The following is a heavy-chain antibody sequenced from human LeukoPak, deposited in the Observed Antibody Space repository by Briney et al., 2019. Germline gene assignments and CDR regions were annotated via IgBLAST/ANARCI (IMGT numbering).Heavy chain of an antibody. CDR3: AKADSSGWPSPTDY. CDR2: ISWNSGSI. CDR1: GFTFDDYA. D-gene: IGHD6-19*01. V-gene: IGHV3-9*03. J-gene: IGHJ4*02. Sequence: GGSLRLSCAASGFTFDDYAMHWVRQAPGKGLEWVSGISWNSGSIGYADSVKGRFTISRDNAKNSLYLQMNSLRAEDMALYYCAKADSSGWPSPTDYWGQGTLVTVSS.